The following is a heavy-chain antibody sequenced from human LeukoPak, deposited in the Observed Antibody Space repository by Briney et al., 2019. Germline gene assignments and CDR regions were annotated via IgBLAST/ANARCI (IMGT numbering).Heavy chain of an antibody. J-gene: IGHJ6*03. CDR1: GGSISSSSYY. CDR2: IYDSGST. D-gene: IGHD3-9*01. Sequence: SETLSLTCTVSGGSISSSSYYWSWIRLPPGKGLEWIGYIYDSGSTNYNPSLKSRVTISVDTSKNQFSLKLSSVTAADTAVYYCARAGSDHYDILTGYWFYYYMDVWGKGTTVTISS. CDR3: ARAGSDHYDILTGYWFYYYMDV. V-gene: IGHV4-61*01.